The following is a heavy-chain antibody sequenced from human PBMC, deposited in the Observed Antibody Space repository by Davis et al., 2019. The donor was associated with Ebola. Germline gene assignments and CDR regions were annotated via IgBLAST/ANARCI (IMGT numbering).Heavy chain of an antibody. CDR3: ARCRTLGSYYYMDV. J-gene: IGHJ6*03. Sequence: GESLKISCKASGYSFTNYWTGWVRQMPGKGLEWMGIIYAGDSDTRYSPSFQGQVTIAADRSISTAYLQWSSLKASDTAVYYCARCRTLGSYYYMDVWGNGTSVTVSS. V-gene: IGHV5-51*06. CDR2: IYAGDSDT. CDR1: GYSFTNYW. D-gene: IGHD3-10*01.